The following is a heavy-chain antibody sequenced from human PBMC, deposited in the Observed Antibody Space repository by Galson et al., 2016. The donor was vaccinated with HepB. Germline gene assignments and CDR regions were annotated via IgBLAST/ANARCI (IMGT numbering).Heavy chain of an antibody. CDR1: GDSVSTNSAT. J-gene: IGHJ6*02. D-gene: IGHD5-18*01. V-gene: IGHV6-1*01. CDR3: ARQSSGSSSQRPYYGMDV. CDR2: TYYRSKWFN. Sequence: CAISGDSVSTNSATWNWIRQSPSRGFEWLGRTYYRSKWFNDYAVSVRSRMTINPDTSNNQFSLQLNSVTPEDTAVYYCARQSSGSSSQRPYYGMDVWGQGTTVTVSS.